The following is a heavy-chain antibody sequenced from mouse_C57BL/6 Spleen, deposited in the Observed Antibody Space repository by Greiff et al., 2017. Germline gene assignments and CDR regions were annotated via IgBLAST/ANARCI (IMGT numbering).Heavy chain of an antibody. CDR3: AGSSGYDYYAMDY. V-gene: IGHV1-53*01. CDR1: GYTFTSYW. Sequence: QVQLKASGTELVKPGASVKLSCKASGYTFTSYWMPWVKQRPGQGLEWIGNINPSNGGTNYNEKFKSKATLTVDKSSSTAYMQLSILTSEDYAVYYCAGSSGYDYYAMDYWGQGTSVTVSS. D-gene: IGHD3-2*02. J-gene: IGHJ4*01. CDR2: INPSNGGT.